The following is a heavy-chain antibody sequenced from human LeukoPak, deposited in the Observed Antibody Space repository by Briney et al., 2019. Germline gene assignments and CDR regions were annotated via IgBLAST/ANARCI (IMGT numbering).Heavy chain of an antibody. CDR2: IKLDVSET. V-gene: IGHV3-7*01. Sequence: GGSLRLSCAASGFTFSNYWMTWVRQAPGKGLEWVANIKLDVSETYYVDSVRGRFTISRDNTKNSLYLQMGSLRAEDTAVYYCARKGNAFDFWGQGTMVTVSS. CDR3: ARKGNAFDF. J-gene: IGHJ3*01. CDR1: GFTFSNYW. D-gene: IGHD3-10*01.